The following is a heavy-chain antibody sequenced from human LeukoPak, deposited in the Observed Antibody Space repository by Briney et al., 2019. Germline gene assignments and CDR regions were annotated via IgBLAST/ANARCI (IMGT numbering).Heavy chain of an antibody. V-gene: IGHV3-30-3*01. CDR2: ISYDGSNK. Sequence: GGSLRLSCAASGFTFSSYAMHWVRQAPGKGLEWVAVISYDGSNKYYADSVKGRFTISRDNSKNTLYLQMNSLRAEDTAVYYCARDGDYYDSSGYFDYWGQGTLVTVSS. J-gene: IGHJ4*02. CDR1: GFTFSSYA. D-gene: IGHD3-22*01. CDR3: ARDGDYYDSSGYFDY.